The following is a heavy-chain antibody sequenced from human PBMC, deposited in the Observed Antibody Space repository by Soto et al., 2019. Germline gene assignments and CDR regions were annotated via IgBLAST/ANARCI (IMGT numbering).Heavy chain of an antibody. Sequence: GGSMRLSCAASGFTFSSYRMNWVRQAPGTGLEWVSSISSSSSYIYYADSVMGRFTIARGSAKSSLYLQRNSLRAEDTAVYYWARGSYSGYVWDWCGTWEKETRGTVAS. J-gene: IGHJ5*01. CDR3: ARGSYSGYVWDWCGT. V-gene: IGHV3-21*06. CDR1: GFTFSSYR. CDR2: ISSSSSYI. D-gene: IGHD5-12*01.